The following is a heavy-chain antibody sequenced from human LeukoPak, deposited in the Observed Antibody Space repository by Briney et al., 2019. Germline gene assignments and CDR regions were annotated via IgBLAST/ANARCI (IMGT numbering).Heavy chain of an antibody. CDR1: GGSFSGYY. CDR2: INHSGST. D-gene: IGHD2-2*01. Sequence: NPSETLSLTCAVYGGSFSGYYWSWIRQPPGKGLEWIGEINHSGSTNYNPSLKSRVTISVDTSKNQFSLKLSSVTAADTAVYYCARGLSRYCSSTSCYALYMDVWGKGTTVTVSS. J-gene: IGHJ6*03. V-gene: IGHV4-34*01. CDR3: ARGLSRYCSSTSCYALYMDV.